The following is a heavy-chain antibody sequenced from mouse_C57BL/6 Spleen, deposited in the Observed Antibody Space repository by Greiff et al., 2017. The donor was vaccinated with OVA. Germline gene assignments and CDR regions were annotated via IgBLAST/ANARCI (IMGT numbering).Heavy chain of an antibody. CDR2: INPGSGGT. CDR3: AMDFDD. Sequence: VQLQQSGAELVRPGTSVKVSCTASGYAFTDYLIEWVKQRPGQGLEWIGVINPGSGGTNYNEKFKGKATLTADKSSSTAYMQLSSLTSEDSAVYFCAMDFDDWGQGTTLTVSS. J-gene: IGHJ2*01. V-gene: IGHV1-54*01. CDR1: GYAFTDYL.